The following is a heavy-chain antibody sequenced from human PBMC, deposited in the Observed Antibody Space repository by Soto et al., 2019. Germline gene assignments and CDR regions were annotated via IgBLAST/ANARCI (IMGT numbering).Heavy chain of an antibody. V-gene: IGHV3-66*01. CDR1: GFTVSTNY. D-gene: IGHD3-22*01. J-gene: IGHJ1*01. CDR3: AKVGDSSCYAQYFQH. CDR2: SYTAGST. Sequence: EVQLVESGGGFVQPGGSLRLSCAASGFTVSTNYMSWVRQAPGKGLEWVSISYTAGSTFYADSVRGRFTISRDNSKNTLYLQMASLRAEGTAVYYFAKVGDSSCYAQYFQHWGQGTLVTVSS.